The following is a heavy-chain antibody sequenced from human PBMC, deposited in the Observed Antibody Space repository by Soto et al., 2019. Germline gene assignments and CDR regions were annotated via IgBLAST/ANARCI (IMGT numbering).Heavy chain of an antibody. CDR1: GYTFTGYY. CDR3: ARAIYGGSTDFDY. D-gene: IGHD2-15*01. Sequence: ASVKVSCKASGYTFTGYYMHWVRQAPGQGLEWMGWINPNSGGTNYAQKFQGRVTMTRDTSISTAYMELSRLRSDDTAVYYCARAIYGGSTDFDYWGQGTLVTVSS. J-gene: IGHJ4*02. V-gene: IGHV1-2*02. CDR2: INPNSGGT.